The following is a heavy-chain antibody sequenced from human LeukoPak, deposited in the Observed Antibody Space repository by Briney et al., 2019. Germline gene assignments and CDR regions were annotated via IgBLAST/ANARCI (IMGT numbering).Heavy chain of an antibody. CDR2: IYYSGST. D-gene: IGHD3-16*01. V-gene: IGHV4-39*07. Sequence: PSETLSLTCTVSGGSISSSSYYWGWIRQPPGKGLEWIGSIYYSGSTYYNPSLKSRVTISVDTSKNQFSLKLSSVTAADTAVYYCARVDPVATFGRADYFDYWGQGTLVTVSS. J-gene: IGHJ4*02. CDR3: ARVDPVATFGRADYFDY. CDR1: GGSISSSSYY.